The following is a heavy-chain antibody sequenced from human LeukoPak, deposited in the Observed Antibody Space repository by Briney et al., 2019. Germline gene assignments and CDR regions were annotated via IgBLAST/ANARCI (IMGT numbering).Heavy chain of an antibody. Sequence: ASVKVSCKASGYTFTSYGISWVRQAPGQGLEWMGWINPNSGGTNYAQKFQGRVTMTRDTSISTAYMELSRLRSDDTAVYYCARVPLRITISTRFDPWGQGTLVTVSS. CDR2: INPNSGGT. J-gene: IGHJ5*02. D-gene: IGHD3-3*01. V-gene: IGHV1-2*02. CDR1: GYTFTSYG. CDR3: ARVPLRITISTRFDP.